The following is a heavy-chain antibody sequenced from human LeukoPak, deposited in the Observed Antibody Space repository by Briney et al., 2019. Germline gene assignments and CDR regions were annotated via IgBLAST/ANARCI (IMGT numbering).Heavy chain of an antibody. CDR3: AKDPYDWSPSLDF. CDR2: IYSGGST. D-gene: IGHD3-9*01. J-gene: IGHJ4*02. Sequence: PGGSLRLSCAASGFTVSSNYMNWVRQAPGKGLEWVSVIYSGGSTYYADSVKGRFTISRDNSKNTLYLQMNSLRGDDTAVYYCAKDPYDWSPSLDFWGQGTLVTVSS. CDR1: GFTVSSNY. V-gene: IGHV3-66*02.